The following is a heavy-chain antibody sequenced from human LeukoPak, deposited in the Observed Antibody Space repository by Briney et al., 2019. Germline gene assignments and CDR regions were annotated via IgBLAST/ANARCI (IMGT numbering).Heavy chain of an antibody. CDR2: ISGSGGST. V-gene: IGHV3-23*01. Sequence: GGSLRLSCAASGFTFSSYAMSWVRQAPGKGLEWVSAISGSGGSTYYADSVKGRFTISRDNSKNTLYLQMNSLRAEDTAVYYCAKRWREYSSSGAGIDYWGQGTLVTVSS. CDR3: AKRWREYSSSGAGIDY. D-gene: IGHD6-6*01. J-gene: IGHJ4*02. CDR1: GFTFSSYA.